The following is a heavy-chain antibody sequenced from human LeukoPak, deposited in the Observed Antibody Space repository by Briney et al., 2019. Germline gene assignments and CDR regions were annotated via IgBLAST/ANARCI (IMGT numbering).Heavy chain of an antibody. CDR2: ISDSGGST. Sequence: GGSLRLSCAASGFTFSSYAMSWVRQAPGKGLEWVSAISDSGGSTYYADSVKGRFTISRDNSKNTLYLQMNSLRAEDTAVYYCAKGGGWLYYFDYWGQGTLVTVSS. J-gene: IGHJ4*02. V-gene: IGHV3-23*01. CDR3: AKGGGWLYYFDY. CDR1: GFTFSSYA. D-gene: IGHD6-19*01.